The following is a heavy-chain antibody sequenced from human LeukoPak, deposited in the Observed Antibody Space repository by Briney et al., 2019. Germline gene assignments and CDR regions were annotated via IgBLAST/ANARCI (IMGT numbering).Heavy chain of an antibody. CDR2: MSPNSGNT. Sequence: ASVEVSCKTSGYTFTNYDINWVRQATGQGFEWMGWMSPNSGNTGYAQKFQGRVAMTMDTSIRTAYMELSGLRSEDTAVYYCARTPPNWGADYWGQGTLVTVSS. CDR3: ARTPPNWGADY. D-gene: IGHD7-27*01. CDR1: GYTFTNYD. J-gene: IGHJ4*02. V-gene: IGHV1-8*01.